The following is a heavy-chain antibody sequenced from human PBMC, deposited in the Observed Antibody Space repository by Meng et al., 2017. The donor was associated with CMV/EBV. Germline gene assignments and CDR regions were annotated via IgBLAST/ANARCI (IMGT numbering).Heavy chain of an antibody. V-gene: IGHV4-34*01. J-gene: IGHJ6*01. Sequence: SETLSLTCAVYGGSFSGYSWSWIRQPPGKGLEWIGEINHSGITNYNPSLKSRVTISVDTSKNQFSLKLSSVTAADTAVYYCARSRYCSSTSCYRGNYYYYGMDVWGQGTTVTVSS. CDR3: ARSRYCSSTSCYRGNYYYYGMDV. D-gene: IGHD2-2*02. CDR1: GGSFSGYS. CDR2: INHSGIT.